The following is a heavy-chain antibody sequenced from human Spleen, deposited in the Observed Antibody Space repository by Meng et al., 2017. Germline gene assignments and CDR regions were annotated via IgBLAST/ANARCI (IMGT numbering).Heavy chain of an antibody. J-gene: IGHJ4*02. CDR3: ASNDPRGPLNDCSSTSCLDY. CDR1: GYTFTSYA. CDR2: INAGKGNT. V-gene: IGHV1-3*01. Sequence: ASVKVSCKDSGYTFTSYAMHGVRQAPGQRLEWMGWINAGKGNTKYSQKFQGRVTITRDTSASTAYMELSSLRSEDTAVYYCASNDPRGPLNDCSSTSCLDYWGQGTLVTVSS. D-gene: IGHD2-2*01.